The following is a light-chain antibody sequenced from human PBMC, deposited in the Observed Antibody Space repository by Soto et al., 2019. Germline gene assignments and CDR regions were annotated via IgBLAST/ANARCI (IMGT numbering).Light chain of an antibody. CDR1: ETISSNH. J-gene: IGKJ1*01. CDR3: QQYVSWT. CDR2: GTS. Sequence: EIVLTQSPGTLSVSPGERATLSCRASETISSNHLAWYQQKPGQAPSLLIYGTSSRATGIPDMFSGSGSGTDFTLTISRLEPEDSAIYYCQQYVSWTFGQGTKVEIK. V-gene: IGKV3-20*01.